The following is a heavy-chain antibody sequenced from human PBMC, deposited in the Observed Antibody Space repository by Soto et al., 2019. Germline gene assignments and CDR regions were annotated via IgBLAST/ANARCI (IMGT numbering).Heavy chain of an antibody. CDR2: IYYSGST. D-gene: IGHD3-3*01. J-gene: IGHJ4*02. CDR1: GGSISSSSYY. CDR3: ARHGIIFGVVTAFVDY. V-gene: IGHV4-39*01. Sequence: QLQLQESGPGLVKPSETLSLTCTVSGGSISSSSYYWGWIRQPPGKGLEWIGSIYYSGSTYYNPSLKSRVTISVDTSKNQYSLKLSSVTAADTAVYYCARHGIIFGVVTAFVDYWGQGTLVTVSS.